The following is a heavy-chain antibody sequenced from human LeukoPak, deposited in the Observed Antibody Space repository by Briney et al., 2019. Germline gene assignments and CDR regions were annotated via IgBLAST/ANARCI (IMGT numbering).Heavy chain of an antibody. D-gene: IGHD6-6*01. CDR1: GGSFSGYY. Sequence: SETLSLTCAVYGGSFSGYYWSWIRQPPGKGLEWIGEINHSGSTNYNPSLKSRVTISVDTSKNQFSLKLSSVTAADPAVYYCARGKSRSIFDYWGQGTLVTVSS. J-gene: IGHJ4*02. CDR2: INHSGST. V-gene: IGHV4-34*01. CDR3: ARGKSRSIFDY.